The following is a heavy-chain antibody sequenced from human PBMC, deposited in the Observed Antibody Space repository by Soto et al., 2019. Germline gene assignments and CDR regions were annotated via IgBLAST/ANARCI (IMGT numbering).Heavy chain of an antibody. V-gene: IGHV1-69*13. Sequence: SVKVSCKASGGTFGSQGIAWVRQAPGQGLEWMGGFIAMLGTPTYAKKVQGRATISADESLTSSYLELRSLRSEDTGMYFCARGAMANFDYWGQGTVVTVSS. CDR1: GGTFGSQG. CDR2: FIAMLGTP. D-gene: IGHD5-18*01. J-gene: IGHJ4*02. CDR3: ARGAMANFDY.